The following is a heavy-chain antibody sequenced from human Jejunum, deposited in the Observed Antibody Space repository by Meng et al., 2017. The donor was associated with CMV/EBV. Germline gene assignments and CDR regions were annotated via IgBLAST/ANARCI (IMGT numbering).Heavy chain of an antibody. V-gene: IGHV4-4*07. D-gene: IGHD1-26*01. Sequence: QVQLQGSGPGLVKPSETLSLPCTGSGGSINGYYCSWIRQPAGKGLEWIGRIYTSGNTNYNPSLKSRVTMSVDTSKNQFSLKLSSVTAADTAVYYCTRDNLSGSYYFDYWGQGTLVTVSS. CDR3: TRDNLSGSYYFDY. CDR1: GGSINGYY. CDR2: IYTSGNT. J-gene: IGHJ4*02.